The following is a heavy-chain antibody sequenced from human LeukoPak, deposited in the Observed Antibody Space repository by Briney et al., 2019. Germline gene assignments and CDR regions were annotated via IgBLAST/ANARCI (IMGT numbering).Heavy chain of an antibody. V-gene: IGHV4-59*01. Sequence: PSETLSLTCTVSGGSISSYHWSWIRQPPGKGLEWIGYIYYSGSTNYNPSLKSRVTISVDTSKNQFSLKLSSVTAADTAVYYCARRGYHDYSGFDYWGQGTLVTVSS. CDR3: ARRGYHDYSGFDY. CDR1: GGSISSYH. J-gene: IGHJ4*02. CDR2: IYYSGST. D-gene: IGHD1-26*01.